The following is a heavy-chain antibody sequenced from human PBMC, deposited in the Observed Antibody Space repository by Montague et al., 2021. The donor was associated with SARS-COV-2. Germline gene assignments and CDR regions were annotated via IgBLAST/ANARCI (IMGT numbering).Heavy chain of an antibody. Sequence: SETLSLTCAVYGGSFSGYYWSWIRQPPGKGLEWIGTVSNTGSTNKNPSLMSRVTISRDTSSGQVSMRLRSVTAADTAFYFCARIERGFWRDLVVFDVWGPGTLVTVSS. V-gene: IGHV4-34*11. CDR2: VSNTGST. J-gene: IGHJ3*01. CDR1: GGSFSGYY. D-gene: IGHD3-3*01. CDR3: ARIERGFWRDLVVFDV.